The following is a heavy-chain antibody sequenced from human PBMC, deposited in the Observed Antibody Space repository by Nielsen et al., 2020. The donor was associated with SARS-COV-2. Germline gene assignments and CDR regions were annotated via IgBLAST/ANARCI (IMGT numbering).Heavy chain of an antibody. Sequence: GGSLRLSCAASGFIFSSYGMHWVRQAPGKGLEWVAVIWYDGSNKYYADSVKGRFTISRGNSQKMLYLQMNSLRVEDTAVYHCAKGRLEWELLAPFDYWGQGTLVTVSS. CDR1: GFIFSSYG. D-gene: IGHD1-26*01. CDR2: IWYDGSNK. J-gene: IGHJ4*02. CDR3: AKGRLEWELLAPFDY. V-gene: IGHV3-30*02.